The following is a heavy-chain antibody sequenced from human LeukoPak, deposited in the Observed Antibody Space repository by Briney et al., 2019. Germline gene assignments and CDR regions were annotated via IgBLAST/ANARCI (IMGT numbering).Heavy chain of an antibody. Sequence: GASVKVSCKASGYTFTSYGISWVRQAPGQGLEWMGWISAYNGNTNYAQKLQGRVTMTTDTSTSTAYMELRSLRSDDTAVYYCARPGEGIYGSGSSSWYFDYWGQGTLVTVSS. CDR3: ARPGEGIYGSGSSSWYFDY. CDR1: GYTFTSYG. V-gene: IGHV1-18*04. J-gene: IGHJ4*02. CDR2: ISAYNGNT. D-gene: IGHD3-10*01.